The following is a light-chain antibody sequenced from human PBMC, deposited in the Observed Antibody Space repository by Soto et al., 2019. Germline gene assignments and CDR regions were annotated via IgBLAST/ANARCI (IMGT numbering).Light chain of an antibody. CDR1: SSDVGSYNL. CDR2: EGS. J-gene: IGLJ2*01. CDR3: CSYAGSSIHVI. V-gene: IGLV2-23*01. Sequence: QSALTQPASVSGSRGQSITISCTGTSSDVGSYNLVSWYQQHPGKAPKLMIYEGSKRPSGVSNRFSGSKSGNTASLTISGLPAEDEADYYCCSYAGSSIHVIFGGGTKLTVL.